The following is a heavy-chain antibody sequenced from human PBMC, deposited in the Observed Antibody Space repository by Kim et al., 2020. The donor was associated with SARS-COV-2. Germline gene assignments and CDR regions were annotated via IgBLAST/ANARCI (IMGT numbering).Heavy chain of an antibody. D-gene: IGHD6-19*01. J-gene: IGHJ4*02. V-gene: IGHV5-51*01. Sequence: SPSFQGQVNISADKSISTAYLQWSSLKASDTAMYYCARLDGLALEVGFDYWGQGTLVTVSS. CDR3: ARLDGLALEVGFDY.